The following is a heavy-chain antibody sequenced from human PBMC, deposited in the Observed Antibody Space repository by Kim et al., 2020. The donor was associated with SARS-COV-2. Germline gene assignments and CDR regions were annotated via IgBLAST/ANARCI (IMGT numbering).Heavy chain of an antibody. Sequence: SETLSLTCTVSGGSISSYYWSWIRQPPGKGLEWIGYIYYSGSTNYNPSLKSRVTISVDTSKNQFSLKLSSVTAADTAVYYCARHRRYQLGGPYFDYWGQGTLVTVSS. CDR2: IYYSGST. CDR1: GGSISSYY. D-gene: IGHD2-2*01. CDR3: ARHRRYQLGGPYFDY. J-gene: IGHJ4*02. V-gene: IGHV4-59*08.